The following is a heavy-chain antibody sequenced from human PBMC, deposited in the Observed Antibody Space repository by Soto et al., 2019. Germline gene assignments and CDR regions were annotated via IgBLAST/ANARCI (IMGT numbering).Heavy chain of an antibody. CDR2: INHSGST. CDR3: ARSHYGDYAGWFDP. D-gene: IGHD4-17*01. J-gene: IGHJ5*02. V-gene: IGHV4-34*01. CDR1: GESFSGYY. Sequence: QVQLQQWGAGLLKPSETLSLACAVYGESFSGYYWSWIRQPPGKGLEWIGEINHSGSTNYNPSLKSRVTISVDTSKNQFSLKLSSVTAADTAVYYCARSHYGDYAGWFDPWGPGTLVTVSS.